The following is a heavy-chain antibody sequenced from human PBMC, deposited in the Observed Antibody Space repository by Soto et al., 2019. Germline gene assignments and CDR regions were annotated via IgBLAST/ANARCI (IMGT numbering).Heavy chain of an antibody. CDR2: IKSKTDGGTT. V-gene: IGHV3-15*01. Sequence: GGSLRLSCAASGFTFSNAWMSWVRQAPGKGLEWVGRIKSKTDGGTTDYAAPVKGRFTISRDDSKNTLYLQMNSLKTEDTAVYYCTTGERYSDYYYYMDVWGKGTTVTVSS. J-gene: IGHJ6*03. D-gene: IGHD1-1*01. CDR3: TTGERYSDYYYYMDV. CDR1: GFTFSNAW.